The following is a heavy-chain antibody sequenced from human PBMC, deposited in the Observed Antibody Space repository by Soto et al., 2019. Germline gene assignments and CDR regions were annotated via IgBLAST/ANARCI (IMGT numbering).Heavy chain of an antibody. CDR3: AREVQVPPPAFGY. V-gene: IGHV1-69*19. Sequence: QVQLVQSGAEMKKPGSSVKVSCQSSGGTFNTYAMNWVRQAPGQGPEWMGDISPMFGAANYAPKFQGRVTLTADGSPGTSYMQLSSLTSEDTALYFRAREVQVPPPAFGYWGPGTLVPLSS. D-gene: IGHD3-10*01. CDR2: ISPMFGAA. CDR1: GGTFNTYA. J-gene: IGHJ4*02.